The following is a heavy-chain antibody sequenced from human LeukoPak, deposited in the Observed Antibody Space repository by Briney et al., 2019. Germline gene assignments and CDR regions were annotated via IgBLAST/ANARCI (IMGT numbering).Heavy chain of an antibody. V-gene: IGHV3-30*02. CDR2: IRYDGSNK. D-gene: IGHD1-26*01. CDR1: GFTFRTYG. CDR3: AKGDSGSYPNWFDP. J-gene: IGHJ5*02. Sequence: GGSLRLSCAASGFTFRTYGMHWVRQAPGKGLEWVAFIRYDGSNKYYADSVKGRFTISRDNSKNTLYLQMNSLRAEDTAVYYCAKGDSGSYPNWFDPWGRGTLVTVSS.